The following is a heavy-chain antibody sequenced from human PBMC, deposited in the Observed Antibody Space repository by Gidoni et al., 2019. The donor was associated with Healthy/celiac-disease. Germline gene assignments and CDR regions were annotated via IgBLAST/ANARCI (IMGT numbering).Heavy chain of an antibody. D-gene: IGHD6-13*01. J-gene: IGHJ6*02. V-gene: IGHV3-33*01. CDR2: IWYDGSNK. Sequence: QVQLVESGGGVVQSGRSLRLSCAASGFTFSSYGMHWVRQAPGKGLEWVAVIWYDGSNKYYADSVKGRFTISRDNSKNTLYLQMNSLRAEDTAVYYCARGLGSIAAGYGMDVWGQGTTVTVSS. CDR1: GFTFSSYG. CDR3: ARGLGSIAAGYGMDV.